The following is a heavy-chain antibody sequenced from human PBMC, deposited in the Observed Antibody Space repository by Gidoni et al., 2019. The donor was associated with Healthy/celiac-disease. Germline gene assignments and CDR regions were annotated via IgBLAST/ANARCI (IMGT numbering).Heavy chain of an antibody. D-gene: IGHD1-26*01. J-gene: IGHJ6*02. CDR1: GFTFSSYA. CDR2: ISYDGSNK. V-gene: IGHV3-30-3*01. CDR3: ARDRHSGYYGMDV. Sequence: QVQLVESGGGVVQPGRSLSLSCAASGFTFSSYAMHWVRQAPGKGLEWVAVISYDGSNKYYADAVKGRVTISRDNSKNTLYLQMNSLRAEDTAVYYCARDRHSGYYGMDVWGQGTTVTVSS.